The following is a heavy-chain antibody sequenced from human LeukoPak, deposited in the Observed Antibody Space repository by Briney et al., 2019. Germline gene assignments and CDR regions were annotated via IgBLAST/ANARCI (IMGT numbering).Heavy chain of an antibody. D-gene: IGHD2-15*01. J-gene: IGHJ6*02. CDR1: GGSFSGYY. CDR2: INHSGST. V-gene: IGHV4-34*01. Sequence: PSETLSLTCAVYGGSFSGYYWSWIRQPPGKGLEWIGEINHSGSTNYNPSLKSRVTISVDTSKNQFSLKLSSVTAADTVVYYCARGANFYYYGMDVWGQGTTVTVSS. CDR3: ARGANFYYYGMDV.